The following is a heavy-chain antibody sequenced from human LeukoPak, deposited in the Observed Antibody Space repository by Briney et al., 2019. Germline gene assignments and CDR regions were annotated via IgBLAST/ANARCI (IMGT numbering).Heavy chain of an antibody. D-gene: IGHD4-17*01. J-gene: IGHJ4*02. CDR3: AKDPRGDYEPNYFDY. CDR2: INYDGSNK. CDR1: GFSFRHYG. Sequence: GGSLRLSCAASGFSFRHYGMHWVRQAPGKGLEWVAFINYDGSNKYYADSVKGRFTISRDNSKNTLYLQMNSLRAEDTAVYYCAKDPRGDYEPNYFDYWGQGTLVTVSS. V-gene: IGHV3-30*02.